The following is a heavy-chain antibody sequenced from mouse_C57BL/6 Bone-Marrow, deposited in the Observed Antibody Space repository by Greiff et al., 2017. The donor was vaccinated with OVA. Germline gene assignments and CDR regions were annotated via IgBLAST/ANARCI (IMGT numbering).Heavy chain of an antibody. D-gene: IGHD2-4*01. CDR3: ARGGWIYYDYTYAMDY. CDR2: INPNNGGT. V-gene: IGHV1-26*01. J-gene: IGHJ4*01. CDR1: GYTFTDYY. Sequence: VQLQQSGPELVKPGASVKISCKASGYTFTDYYMNWVKQSHGKSLEWIGDINPNNGGTSYNQKFKGKATLTVDKSSSTAYMELRSLTSEDSAVYYWARGGWIYYDYTYAMDYWGQGTSVTVSS.